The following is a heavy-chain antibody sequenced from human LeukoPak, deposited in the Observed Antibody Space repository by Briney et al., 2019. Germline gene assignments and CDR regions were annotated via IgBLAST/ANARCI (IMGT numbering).Heavy chain of an antibody. CDR3: TKRGAYRPPY. J-gene: IGHJ4*02. V-gene: IGHV3-23*01. CDR1: GATFRGSA. D-gene: IGHD3-16*01. CDR2: ISGIGGST. Sequence: PGRPLRSSGAALGATFRGSAMNWVGQAPGKGLDWVSSISGIGGSTYYADSVKGRFTLSRDNAKNTLSLQINILRAQDTAVYSWTKRGAYRPPYWGQGTLVTVSS.